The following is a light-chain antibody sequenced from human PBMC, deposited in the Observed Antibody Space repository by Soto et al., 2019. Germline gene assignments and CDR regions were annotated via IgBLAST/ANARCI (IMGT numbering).Light chain of an antibody. V-gene: IGLV2-14*01. J-gene: IGLJ1*01. Sequence: QSALTQPASVSGSPGQSITISCTGTSSDVGGYNYVSWYQQHPGKAPKLMIYDVSNRPSGVSNRFSGSKSGNTASLTISGLQDDDEAYYYCSSYTSSSTLLYVFGTGTKVTVL. CDR3: SSYTSSSTLLYV. CDR1: SSDVGGYNY. CDR2: DVS.